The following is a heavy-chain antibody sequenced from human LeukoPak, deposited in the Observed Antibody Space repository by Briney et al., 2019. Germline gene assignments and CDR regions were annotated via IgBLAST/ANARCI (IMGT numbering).Heavy chain of an antibody. V-gene: IGHV1-18*01. Sequence: ASMKVSCKASGYTFTSYGISWVRQAPGQGLEWMGWISAYTGNTNYAQKLQGRVTMTTDTSTSTAYVELRSLRSDDTAVYYCARTDSSGWYYGWFDPWGQGTLVTVSS. D-gene: IGHD6-19*01. CDR2: ISAYTGNT. J-gene: IGHJ5*02. CDR1: GYTFTSYG. CDR3: ARTDSSGWYYGWFDP.